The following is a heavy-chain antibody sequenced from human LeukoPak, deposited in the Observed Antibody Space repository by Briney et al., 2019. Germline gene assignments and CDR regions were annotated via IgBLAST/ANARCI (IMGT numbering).Heavy chain of an antibody. J-gene: IGHJ4*02. V-gene: IGHV4-31*03. CDR3: GSLATPGLYFDY. CDR2: IHHSGST. CDR1: GGSISSGGYY. Sequence: SQTLSLTCTVSGGSISSGGYYWSWIRQHPGKGLEWIGYIHHSGSTFYNPSLKSRITISVDTSKYQFSLRLRSVTAADTAVYYCGSLATPGLYFDYWGLGTLVTVSS. D-gene: IGHD6-6*01.